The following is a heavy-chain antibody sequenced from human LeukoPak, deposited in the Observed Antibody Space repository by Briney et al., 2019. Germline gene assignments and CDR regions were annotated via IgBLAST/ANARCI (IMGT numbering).Heavy chain of an antibody. Sequence: GGSLRLSCAASGFTFSTYNMNWVRQAPGKGLEWVSFISCGSRIIYYADSVKGRFTVSRDNAKNSLYLQMNSRRGEHTAVYCCERDPAYIGDYWRQGTRVSVSS. J-gene: IGHJ4*02. V-gene: IGHV3-48*01. D-gene: IGHD3-16*01. CDR3: ERDPAYIGDY. CDR2: ISCGSRII. CDR1: GFTFSTYN.